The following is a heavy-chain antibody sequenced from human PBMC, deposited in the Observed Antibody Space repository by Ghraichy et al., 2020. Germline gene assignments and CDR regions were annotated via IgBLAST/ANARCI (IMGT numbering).Heavy chain of an antibody. D-gene: IGHD5-12*01. V-gene: IGHV4-34*01. J-gene: IGHJ3*02. CDR1: GGSFSGYY. CDR3: ARDRIEATITMTYDAFDI. CDR2: INHSGST. Sequence: SETLSLTCAVYGGSFSGYYWSWIRQPPGKGLEWIGEINHSGSTNYNPSLKSRVTISVDTSKNQFSLKLSSVTAADTAVYYCARDRIEATITMTYDAFDIWGQGTMVTVSS.